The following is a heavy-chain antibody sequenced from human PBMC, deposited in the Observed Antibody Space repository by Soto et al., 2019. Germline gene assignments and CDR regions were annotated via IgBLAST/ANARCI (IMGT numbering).Heavy chain of an antibody. V-gene: IGHV3-74*01. Sequence: GGSLRLSCAASGFTFSTYWMHWVRQAPGKGLVWVSRINNDGSSTTHADSVRGRFTISRDNSKNTLYLQMNSLRAEDTAVYYCAGGGYTYGPYTYWGQGTLVTVS. CDR2: INNDGSST. CDR3: AGGGYTYGPYTY. D-gene: IGHD5-18*01. J-gene: IGHJ4*02. CDR1: GFTFSTYW.